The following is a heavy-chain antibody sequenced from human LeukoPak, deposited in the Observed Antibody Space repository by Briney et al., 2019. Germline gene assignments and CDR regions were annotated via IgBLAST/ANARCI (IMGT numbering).Heavy chain of an antibody. CDR2: IYYSGST. J-gene: IGHJ3*02. CDR1: GGSISSSNYY. V-gene: IGHV4-39*07. Sequence: SETLSLTCTVSGGSISSSNYYWGWIRQPPGKGLEWIGTIYYSGSTYYNPSLKSRVTISRDPSKNQFSLKLSSVTAADTAVYYCAQRVSSSWYKRAFDIWGQGTMVTVSS. CDR3: AQRVSSSWYKRAFDI. D-gene: IGHD6-13*01.